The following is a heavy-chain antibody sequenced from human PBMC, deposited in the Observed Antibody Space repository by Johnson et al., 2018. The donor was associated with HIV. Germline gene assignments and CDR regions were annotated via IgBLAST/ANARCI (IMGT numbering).Heavy chain of an antibody. J-gene: IGHJ3*02. D-gene: IGHD3-3*01. CDR3: ARERWSAYYGAFDI. CDR2: ISGDAGST. V-gene: IGHV3-23*04. Sequence: VQLVESGGRVVRPGGSLRLSCVASGFTFDDYGMSWVRQAPGKGLEWVSTISGDAGSTYYADSVRGRFTLSRDNSKNILFLQMNSLRAEDTALYYCARERWSAYYGAFDIWGHGTLVTVSS. CDR1: GFTFDDYG.